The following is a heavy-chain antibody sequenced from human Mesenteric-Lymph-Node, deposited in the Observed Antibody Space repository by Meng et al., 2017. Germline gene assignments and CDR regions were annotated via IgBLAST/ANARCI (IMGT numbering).Heavy chain of an antibody. CDR3: AKDRESYNSVWDAFDI. CDR2: IWYDGSNK. V-gene: IGHV3-33*06. CDR1: GFTFSSYG. D-gene: IGHD1-20*01. Sequence: GESLKIPCAASGFTFSSYGMHWVRQAPGKGLEWVAVIWYDGSNKYYADSVKGRFTISRDNSKNTLYLQMNSLRAEDTAVYYCAKDRESYNSVWDAFDIWGQGTMVTVSS. J-gene: IGHJ3*02.